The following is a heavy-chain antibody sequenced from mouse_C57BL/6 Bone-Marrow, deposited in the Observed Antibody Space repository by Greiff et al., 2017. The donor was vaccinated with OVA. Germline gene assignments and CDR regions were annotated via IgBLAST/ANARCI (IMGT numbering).Heavy chain of an antibody. CDR3: TRSLYYRGVDY. CDR1: GYTFTSYW. J-gene: IGHJ4*01. V-gene: IGHV1-5*01. CDR2: IYPGNSDT. Sequence: VQLQPSGTVLARPGASVKMSCKTSGYTFTSYWMHWVKQRPGQGLAWIGAIYPGNSDTSYTQKFKGKAKLTAVTSASTAYMELSSLTNEDSAVYYCTRSLYYRGVDYWGQGTSVTVSS. D-gene: IGHD2-14*01.